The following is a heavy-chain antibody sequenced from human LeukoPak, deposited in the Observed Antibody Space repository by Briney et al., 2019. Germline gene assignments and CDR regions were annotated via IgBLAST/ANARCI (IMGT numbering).Heavy chain of an antibody. J-gene: IGHJ4*02. V-gene: IGHV3-9*01. CDR1: GFSFEAYG. CDR3: TRVTSWRTGFDY. Sequence: GGSLRLSCAASGFSFEAYGMYWVRQAPGKGLEWVSGITWISDDMAYADSVKGRFTISRDNAKNCLYLQMNSLTVEDTALYYCTRVTSWRTGFDYWGQGTLVTVSS. CDR2: ITWISDDM. D-gene: IGHD1-1*01.